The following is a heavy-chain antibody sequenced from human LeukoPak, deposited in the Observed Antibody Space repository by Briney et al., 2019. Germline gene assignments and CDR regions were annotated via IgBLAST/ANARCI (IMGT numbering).Heavy chain of an antibody. CDR1: GYTFISYY. CDR2: INPNSGNT. V-gene: IGHV1-18*04. J-gene: IGHJ4*02. CDR3: AVTLMVRGVIKLKPLDY. D-gene: IGHD3-10*01. Sequence: GASVKVSCKASGYTFISYYMHWVRQAPGQGLEWMGWINPNSGNTNYAQKLQGRVTMTTDTSTSTAYMELRSLRSDDTAVYYCAVTLMVRGVIKLKPLDYWGQGTLVTVSS.